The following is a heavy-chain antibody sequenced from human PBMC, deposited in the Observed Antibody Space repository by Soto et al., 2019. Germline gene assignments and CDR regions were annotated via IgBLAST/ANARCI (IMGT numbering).Heavy chain of an antibody. CDR2: ISYDGSNK. CDR3: AKTRQYFDWSRYILDY. Sequence: GVSLRLSCSASGFTFSSYGMHWVRQAPGKGLEWVAVISYDGSNKYYADSVKGRFTISRDNSKNTLYLQMNSLRAEDTAVYYCAKTRQYFDWSRYILDYWAREPWSQYPQ. J-gene: IGHJ4*02. CDR1: GFTFSSYG. D-gene: IGHD3-9*01. V-gene: IGHV3-30*18.